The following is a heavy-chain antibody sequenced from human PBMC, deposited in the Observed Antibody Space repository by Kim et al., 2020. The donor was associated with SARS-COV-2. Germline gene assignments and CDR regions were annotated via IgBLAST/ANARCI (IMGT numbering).Heavy chain of an antibody. J-gene: IGHJ4*02. D-gene: IGHD2-21*02. CDR3: ARRGNGFTACGI. V-gene: IGHV3-11*01. Sequence: YPDPLKGRLPNSRDNAKNTLYLQMNNLRAEDTAVYYCARRGNGFTACGIWGQGVLVTVSS.